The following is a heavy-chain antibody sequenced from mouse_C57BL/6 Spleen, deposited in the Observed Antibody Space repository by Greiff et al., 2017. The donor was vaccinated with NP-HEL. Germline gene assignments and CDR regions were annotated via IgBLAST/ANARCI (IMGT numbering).Heavy chain of an antibody. Sequence: EVQGVESGGGLVKPGGSLKLSCAASGFTFSDYGMHWVRQAPEKGLEWVAYISSGSSTIYYADTVKGRFTISRDNAKNTLFLQMTSLRSEDTAMYYCAREGNDYDWFAYWGQGTLVTVSA. D-gene: IGHD2-4*01. CDR1: GFTFSDYG. J-gene: IGHJ3*01. CDR2: ISSGSSTI. CDR3: AREGNDYDWFAY. V-gene: IGHV5-17*01.